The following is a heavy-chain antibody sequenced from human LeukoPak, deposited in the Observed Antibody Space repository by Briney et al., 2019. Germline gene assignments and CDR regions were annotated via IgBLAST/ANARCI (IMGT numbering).Heavy chain of an antibody. Sequence: GRSLRLSCAASGFTFSSYGMHWVRQAPGKGLEWVAVISYDGSNKYYADSVKGRFTISRDNSKNTLYLQMNSLRAEDTAVYYCAKDAIWFGGFLFDYWGQGTLVTVSS. J-gene: IGHJ4*02. V-gene: IGHV3-30*18. CDR2: ISYDGSNK. CDR3: AKDAIWFGGFLFDY. CDR1: GFTFSSYG. D-gene: IGHD3-10*01.